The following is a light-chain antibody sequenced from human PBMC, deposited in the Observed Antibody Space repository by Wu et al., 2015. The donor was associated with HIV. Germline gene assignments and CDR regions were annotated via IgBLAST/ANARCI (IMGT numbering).Light chain of an antibody. Sequence: VGDRVTIHVAGRVRHLAIFSLVSAETRKVPKLLIYAASTLQSGVPSRFSGNGSGTDFTLTISSLQPEDVATYYCQKYNSAPRTFGQGTKVEIK. CDR2: AAS. V-gene: IGKV1-27*01. CDR1: RHLAI. CDR3: QKYNSAPRT. J-gene: IGKJ1*01.